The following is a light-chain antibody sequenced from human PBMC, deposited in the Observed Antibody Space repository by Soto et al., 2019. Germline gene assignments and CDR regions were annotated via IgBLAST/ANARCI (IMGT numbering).Light chain of an antibody. CDR2: EVS. CDR3: SSYTSSSTLV. J-gene: IGLJ1*01. V-gene: IGLV2-14*01. CDR1: SSDVGGYNY. Sequence: LAQPASVSGSPGQSITISCTGTSSDVGGYNYVSWYQQHPGKAPKLMIYEVSNRPSGVSNRFSGSKSGNTASLTISGLQAEDEADYYCSSYTSSSTLVFGTGTKVTVL.